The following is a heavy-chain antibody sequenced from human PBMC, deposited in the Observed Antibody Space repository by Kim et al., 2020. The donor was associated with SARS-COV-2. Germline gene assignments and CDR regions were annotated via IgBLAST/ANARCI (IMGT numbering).Heavy chain of an antibody. D-gene: IGHD6-6*01. Sequence: KFQGRVTMTRDTSTSTVYMELSSLRSEDTAVYYCARESLYSSSNYGGFDPWGQGTLVTVSS. V-gene: IGHV1-46*01. CDR3: ARESLYSSSNYGGFDP. J-gene: IGHJ5*02.